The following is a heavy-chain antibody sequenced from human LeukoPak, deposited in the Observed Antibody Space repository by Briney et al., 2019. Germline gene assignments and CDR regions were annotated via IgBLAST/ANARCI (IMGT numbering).Heavy chain of an antibody. J-gene: IGHJ3*02. D-gene: IGHD1-26*01. CDR1: GASITSCY. CDR2: VYTTGTT. V-gene: IGHV4-4*07. Sequence: SETLSLTCAVSGASITSCYWSWVRQSAGKGLEWMGRVYTTGTTNYNPSLKSRVTMSGDSSKNRLSLTLTSVTTADTAVYYCVRDGANWEEPNDAFDTWGQGTLLTVSS. CDR3: VRDGANWEEPNDAFDT.